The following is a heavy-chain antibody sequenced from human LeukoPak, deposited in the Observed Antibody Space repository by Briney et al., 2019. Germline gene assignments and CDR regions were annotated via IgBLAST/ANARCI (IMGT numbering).Heavy chain of an antibody. V-gene: IGHV3-53*01. D-gene: IGHD2-21*01. Sequence: GGSLRLSCAASGFTVSSNYMSWVRQAPGKGLEWVSVIYSGGSTYYADSVKGRFTISRDNSKNTLHLQMNSLRVEDTAVYYCAKDLIRGAAAYCFDYWGQGTLVTVFS. CDR2: IYSGGST. CDR3: AKDLIRGAAAYCFDY. CDR1: GFTVSSNY. J-gene: IGHJ4*02.